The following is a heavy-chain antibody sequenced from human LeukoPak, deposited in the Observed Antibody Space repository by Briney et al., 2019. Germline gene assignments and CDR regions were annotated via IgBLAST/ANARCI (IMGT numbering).Heavy chain of an antibody. V-gene: IGHV4-4*02. CDR2: TYHSGST. D-gene: IGHD2-15*01. Sequence: PSETLSLTCGVSGGSISSSNWWTWVRQPPGKGLEWIGETYHSGSTNYNPSLKSRVTISVDKSENQFSLKLSSVTAADTAIYYCARAGGSSDYWGQGTLVTVSS. CDR3: ARAGGSSDY. CDR1: GGSISSSNW. J-gene: IGHJ4*02.